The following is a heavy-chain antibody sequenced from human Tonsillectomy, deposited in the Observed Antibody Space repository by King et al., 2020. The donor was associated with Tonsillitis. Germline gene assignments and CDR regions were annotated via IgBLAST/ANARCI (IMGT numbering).Heavy chain of an antibody. V-gene: IGHV4-39*02. D-gene: IGHD3-3*01. CDR2: IYYSGST. Sequence: QLQESGPGLVKPSETLSLTCTVSGGSISSSSYYWGWIRQPPGKGLEWIGSIYYSGSTYYNPSLKSRVTISVDTSKNHFSLKLSSVTAADTAVYYCARPYFGVVITPFDYWGPGTLVTVSS. CDR1: GGSISSSSYY. CDR3: ARPYFGVVITPFDY. J-gene: IGHJ4*02.